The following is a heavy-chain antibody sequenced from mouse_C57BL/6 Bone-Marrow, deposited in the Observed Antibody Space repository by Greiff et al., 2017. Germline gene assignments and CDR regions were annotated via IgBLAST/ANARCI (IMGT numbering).Heavy chain of an antibody. CDR3: GRSYYSSELYYAMGY. CDR2: INPYNGDT. Sequence: VQLQQPGPELVKPGDSVKISCKASGYSFTGYFMNWVMHSHGKSLEWIGRINPYNGDTFYNQKFKGKATLTVDKSSSTADMELLSLTSEDSAVYYYGRSYYSSELYYAMGYWGQGTSVTVST. CDR1: GYSFTGYF. J-gene: IGHJ4*01. D-gene: IGHD2-5*01. V-gene: IGHV1-20*01.